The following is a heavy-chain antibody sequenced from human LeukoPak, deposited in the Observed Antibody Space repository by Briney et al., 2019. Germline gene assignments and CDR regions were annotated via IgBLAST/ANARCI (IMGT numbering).Heavy chain of an antibody. CDR3: ARAFRGSIHLDY. D-gene: IGHD3-16*01. J-gene: IGHJ4*02. V-gene: IGHV3-74*01. CDR2: INPDGPSR. Sequence: PGGSLRPSCQDSAFTFSGNWMHWVRQAPGKGLVWVSRINPDGPSRTYADSVKGRFTISRDNAKNTLYLQTNSLRVEDTAVYYCARAFRGSIHLDYWGQGTLVTVSS. CDR1: AFTFSGNW.